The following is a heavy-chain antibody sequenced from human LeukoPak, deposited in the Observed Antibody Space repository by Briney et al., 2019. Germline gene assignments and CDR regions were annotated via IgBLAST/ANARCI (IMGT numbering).Heavy chain of an antibody. CDR2: INHSGST. CDR1: GGSFSGYY. CDR3: ARVLTIFGVVIQYYFDY. J-gene: IGHJ4*02. Sequence: SETLSLICAVYGGSFSGYYWSWIRQPPGKGLEWIGEINHSGSTNYNPSLKSRVTISVDTSKNQFSLKLSSVTAADTAVYYCARVLTIFGVVIQYYFDYWGQGTLVTVSS. V-gene: IGHV4-34*01. D-gene: IGHD3-3*01.